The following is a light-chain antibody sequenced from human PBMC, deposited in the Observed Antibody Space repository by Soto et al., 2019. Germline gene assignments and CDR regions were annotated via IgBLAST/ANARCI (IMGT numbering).Light chain of an antibody. CDR2: GAS. J-gene: IGKJ3*01. Sequence: EIVLTQSPGTLSLSPGERATLACRASQSVSNNYLAWYQQKPGQAPRLLIYGASNRATGIPDRFSGSGSGTDFTHTSISLEPDDFAGYYGQHYGSSPPFTFGPGTTVDIK. CDR3: QHYGSSPPFT. V-gene: IGKV3-20*01. CDR1: QSVSNNY.